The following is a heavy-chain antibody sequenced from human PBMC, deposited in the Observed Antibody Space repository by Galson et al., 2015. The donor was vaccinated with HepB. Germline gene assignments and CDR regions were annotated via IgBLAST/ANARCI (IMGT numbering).Heavy chain of an antibody. D-gene: IGHD3-22*01. Sequence: SLRLSCAASGFTFSSYGMHWVRQAPGKGLEWVAFIRYDGSNKYYADSVKGRFTISRDNSKNTLYLQMNSLRAEDAAVYYCAKDRGVDDSSGYWGGFDYWGQGTLVTVSS. CDR1: GFTFSSYG. CDR2: IRYDGSNK. V-gene: IGHV3-30*02. CDR3: AKDRGVDDSSGYWGGFDY. J-gene: IGHJ4*02.